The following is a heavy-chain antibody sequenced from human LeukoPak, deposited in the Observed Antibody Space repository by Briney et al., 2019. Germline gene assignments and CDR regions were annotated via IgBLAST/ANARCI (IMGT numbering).Heavy chain of an antibody. Sequence: GGSLRLSCAASGFTFSSYAMSWVRQTPGKGLEWVANIKDDGSEEYYVDSVKGRSTISRDNAKNSLYLQMNSLRAEDTAVYYCAREGNRYYDSSGSSQFDYWGQGTLVTVSS. D-gene: IGHD3-22*01. V-gene: IGHV3-7*01. CDR1: GFTFSSYA. J-gene: IGHJ4*02. CDR2: IKDDGSEE. CDR3: AREGNRYYDSSGSSQFDY.